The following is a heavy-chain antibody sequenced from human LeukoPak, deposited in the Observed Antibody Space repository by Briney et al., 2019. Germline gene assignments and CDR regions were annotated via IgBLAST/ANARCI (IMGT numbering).Heavy chain of an antibody. CDR1: GFTFSNNG. CDR2: IRYDGSDK. CDR3: AKDYSSNWFDS. Sequence: GGSLRLSCVASGFTFSNNGMHWVRQAPGKGLEWVAFIRYDGSDKYYADSVKGRFTISRDKSKSTLYLYMNSLRAEDTAVYYCAKDYSSNWFDSWGQGTLVTVSS. J-gene: IGHJ5*01. D-gene: IGHD5-18*01. V-gene: IGHV3-30*02.